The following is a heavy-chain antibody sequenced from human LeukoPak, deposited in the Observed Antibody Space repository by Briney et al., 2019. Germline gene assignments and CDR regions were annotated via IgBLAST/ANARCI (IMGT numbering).Heavy chain of an antibody. CDR2: ISSSGSII. CDR1: GFAFSSYE. J-gene: IGHJ3*02. Sequence: PGGSLRLSCASSGFAFSSYEMNWVRQAPGKGLEWVSYISSSGSIIYYADSVKGRFTISRDNSKNTLYLQMNSLRAEDTAVYYCAKARVWELDYGGRAFDIWGQGTMVTVSS. D-gene: IGHD4-23*01. V-gene: IGHV3-48*03. CDR3: AKARVWELDYGGRAFDI.